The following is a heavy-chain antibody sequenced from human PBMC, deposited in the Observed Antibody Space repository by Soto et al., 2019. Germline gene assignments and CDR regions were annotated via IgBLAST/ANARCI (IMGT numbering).Heavy chain of an antibody. Sequence: EVQLVESGGGLVQPGGSLRLSCAASGFTVSSNYMSWVRQAPGKGLEWVSVIYSGGSTYYADSVKGRFTISRDNSKNTLYLQRNSLRAEDTAVYYCARMGVIPFYYYGMHVWGQGTTVTVSS. CDR3: ARMGVIPFYYYGMHV. CDR2: IYSGGST. D-gene: IGHD3-16*02. CDR1: GFTVSSNY. J-gene: IGHJ6*02. V-gene: IGHV3-66*01.